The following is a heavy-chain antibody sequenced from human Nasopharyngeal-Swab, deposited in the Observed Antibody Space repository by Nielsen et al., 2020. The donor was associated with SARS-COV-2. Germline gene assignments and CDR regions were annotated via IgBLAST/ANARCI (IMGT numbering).Heavy chain of an antibody. J-gene: IGHJ6*02. CDR1: GGTFSSYA. D-gene: IGHD4-17*01. V-gene: IGHV1-69*13. Sequence: SVKISCKASGGTFSSYAISWVRQAPGQGLEWMGGIIPIFGTANYAQKFQGRVTITADESPSTAYMELSSLRSEDTAVYYCARFYGDDYYGMDVWGQGTTVTVSS. CDR2: IIPIFGTA. CDR3: ARFYGDDYYGMDV.